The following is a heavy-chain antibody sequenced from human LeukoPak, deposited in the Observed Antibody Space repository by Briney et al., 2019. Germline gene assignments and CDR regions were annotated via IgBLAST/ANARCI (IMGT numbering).Heavy chain of an antibody. J-gene: IGHJ5*02. D-gene: IGHD2-15*01. CDR1: GGTFSSYA. CDR2: IIPIFGTA. V-gene: IGHV1-69*05. Sequence: SVKVSCKASGGTFSSYAISWVRQAPGQGLEWMGRIIPIFGTANYAQKFQGRVTITTDESTSTAYMELSSLRSEDTAVYYCARDSPYCSGGSCFRFDPWSQGTLVTVSS. CDR3: ARDSPYCSGGSCFRFDP.